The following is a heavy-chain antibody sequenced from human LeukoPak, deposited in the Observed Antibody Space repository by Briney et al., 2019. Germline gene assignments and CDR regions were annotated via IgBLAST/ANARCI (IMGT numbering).Heavy chain of an antibody. CDR2: ISSSSSTI. V-gene: IGHV3-48*01. J-gene: IGHJ3*02. CDR3: ASLRGGDCYSPFKCAFDI. D-gene: IGHD2-21*02. CDR1: GFTFSSYS. Sequence: SGGSLRLSCAASGFTFSSYSMNWVRQAPGKGLEWVSYISSSSSTIYYADSVKGRFTISRDNAKNSLYLQMNSLRAEDTAVYYCASLRGGDCYSPFKCAFDIWGQGTMVTVSS.